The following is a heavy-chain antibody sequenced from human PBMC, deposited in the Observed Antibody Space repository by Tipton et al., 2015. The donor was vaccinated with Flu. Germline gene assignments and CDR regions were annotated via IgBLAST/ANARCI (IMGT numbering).Heavy chain of an antibody. Sequence: TLSLTCAVSGDSISSDFYWAWIRQFPGKGLEWIGTVSRTGSTIYNPSLKSRVTISIDTSKNQFSLNMRSVTAADTAVYYCARVSPRRITAIVVTMLPEGYFDYWGQGSLVSVSS. CDR3: ARVSPRRITAIVVTMLPEGYFDY. D-gene: IGHD3-22*01. CDR2: VSRTGST. J-gene: IGHJ4*02. CDR1: GDSISSDFY. V-gene: IGHV4-38-2*01.